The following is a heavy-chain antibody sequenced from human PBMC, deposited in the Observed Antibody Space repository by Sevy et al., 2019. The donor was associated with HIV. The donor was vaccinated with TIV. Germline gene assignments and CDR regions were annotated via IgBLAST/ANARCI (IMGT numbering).Heavy chain of an antibody. CDR1: GGSISSGDYY. V-gene: IGHV4-30-4*01. J-gene: IGHJ4*02. CDR3: ARQRASSGYFYFDS. Sequence: SETLSLTCTVSGGSISSGDYYWSWIRQPPGKGLEWIGYIFYSGSTYFNPSLKSRVTISLDTSKSQFSLRLSSVTAADTAVFYCARQRASSGYFYFDSWGQGTLVTVYS. D-gene: IGHD3-22*01. CDR2: IFYSGST.